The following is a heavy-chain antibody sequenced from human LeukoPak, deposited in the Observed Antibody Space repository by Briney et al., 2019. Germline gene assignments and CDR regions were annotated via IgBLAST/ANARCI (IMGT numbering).Heavy chain of an antibody. J-gene: IGHJ4*02. D-gene: IGHD4-17*01. CDR1: GFSVSNNY. Sequence: GGSLRLSCAASGFSVSNNYMSWVRQAPGKGLEWISILYSDGRTFYADSVKGRLTISRDNSRNTLYLQMNSLRAEDTAVYYCARYGVDGDYVPDYWGQGTPVTVSS. V-gene: IGHV3-53*01. CDR3: ARYGVDGDYVPDY. CDR2: LYSDGRT.